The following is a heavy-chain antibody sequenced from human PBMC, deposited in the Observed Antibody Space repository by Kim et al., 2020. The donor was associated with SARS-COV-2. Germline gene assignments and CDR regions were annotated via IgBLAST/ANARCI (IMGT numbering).Heavy chain of an antibody. CDR3: YTTSPTSPKVFPLSLDSNPQDGNVVVAC. J-gene: IGHJ1*01. Sequence: LSLTCAASGFTFSNAWMRWVRQAPGKGLEWVGPIKSKTDGGTTDYAAPVKGRFTISRDDSKNTVYLQMNSLKTEDTAVFQCYTTSPTSPKVFPLSLDSNPQDGNVVVACRVQG. D-gene: IGHD1-1*01. CDR2: IKSKTDGGTT. CDR1: GFTFSNAW. V-gene: IGHV3-15*01.